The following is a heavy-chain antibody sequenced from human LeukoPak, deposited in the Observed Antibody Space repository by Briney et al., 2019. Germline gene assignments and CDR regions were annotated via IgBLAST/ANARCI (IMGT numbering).Heavy chain of an antibody. D-gene: IGHD5/OR15-5a*01. CDR2: VYHSGST. CDR3: ARGNNVYDV. CDR1: GYSVINGYY. J-gene: IGHJ4*02. Sequence: SETLSLTCTVSGYSVINGYYWGWIRRPPGKGLEWVASVYHSGSTNYSPSLKGRVTISLDTSKNQLSLKLTSVTAADTAAYYCARGNNVYDVWGQGNLVTVSS. V-gene: IGHV4-38-2*02.